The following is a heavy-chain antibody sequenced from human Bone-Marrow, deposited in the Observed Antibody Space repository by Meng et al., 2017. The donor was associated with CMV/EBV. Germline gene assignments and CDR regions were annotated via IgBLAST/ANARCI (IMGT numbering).Heavy chain of an antibody. Sequence: GGSLRLSCSTSGFTFGGSGMHWVRQAPGKGLEWVAFIRYDGNYKYYIESVKGRFTISRDNSKNTLYLQMSGLRAEDTAVYYCAKAEMATYFDYWGQGTLVTVSS. CDR3: AKAEMATYFDY. D-gene: IGHD5-24*01. CDR1: GFTFGGSG. J-gene: IGHJ4*02. CDR2: IRYDGNYK. V-gene: IGHV3-30*02.